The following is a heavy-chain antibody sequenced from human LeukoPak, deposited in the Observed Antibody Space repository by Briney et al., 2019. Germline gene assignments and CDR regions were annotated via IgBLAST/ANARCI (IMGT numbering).Heavy chain of an antibody. CDR3: ARAGEKLSIAAGDNWFDP. CDR1: GFTLSSYW. V-gene: IGHV3-74*01. Sequence: GGSLRLSCAASGFTLSSYWMPWVRQAPGKGLVWVSRINSDGSSTSYADSVKGRFTISRDNAKNTLYLQMNSLRSDDTAVYYCARAGEKLSIAAGDNWFDPWGQGTLVTVSS. D-gene: IGHD6-13*01. J-gene: IGHJ5*02. CDR2: INSDGSST.